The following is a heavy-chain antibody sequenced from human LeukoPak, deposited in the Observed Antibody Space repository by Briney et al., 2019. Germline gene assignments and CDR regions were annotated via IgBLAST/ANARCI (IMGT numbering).Heavy chain of an antibody. CDR3: ARESTGTDAFDI. V-gene: IGHV3-21*01. CDR2: ISSSSIYI. CDR1: GFTFSSYS. J-gene: IGHJ3*02. D-gene: IGHD3-9*01. Sequence: GGSLRLSCAASGFTFSSYSMNWVRQAPGKGLEWVSSISSSSIYIYYADSVKGRFTISRDNSKNTLYLQMNSLRAEDTAVYYCARESTGTDAFDIWGQGTMVTVSS.